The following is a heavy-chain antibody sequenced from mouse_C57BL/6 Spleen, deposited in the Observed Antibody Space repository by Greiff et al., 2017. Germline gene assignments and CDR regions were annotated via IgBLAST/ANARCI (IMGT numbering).Heavy chain of an antibody. Sequence: VQLKQSGPELVKPGASVKISCKASGYTFTDYYMNWVKQSHGKSLEWIGDINPNNGGTSYNQKFKGKATLTVDKSSSTAYMELRSLTSEDSAVYYCARSDYDKYYYAMDYWGQGTSVTVSS. CDR2: INPNNGGT. CDR1: GYTFTDYY. CDR3: ARSDYDKYYYAMDY. D-gene: IGHD2-4*01. V-gene: IGHV1-26*01. J-gene: IGHJ4*01.